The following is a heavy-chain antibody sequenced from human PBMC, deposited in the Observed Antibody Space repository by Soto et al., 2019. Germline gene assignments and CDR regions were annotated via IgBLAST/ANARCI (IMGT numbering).Heavy chain of an antibody. CDR2: ISGSGGST. Sequence: EVQLLESGGGLVQPGGSLRLSCAASGFTFSSYAMSWVRQAPGKGLEWVSAISGSGGSTYYADSVKGRFTISRDNSKNTLYLQMNGLRAEDTAVYYCAKDPGWSSSWYEMYYFDYWGQGTLVTVSS. J-gene: IGHJ4*02. V-gene: IGHV3-23*01. D-gene: IGHD6-13*01. CDR3: AKDPGWSSSWYEMYYFDY. CDR1: GFTFSSYA.